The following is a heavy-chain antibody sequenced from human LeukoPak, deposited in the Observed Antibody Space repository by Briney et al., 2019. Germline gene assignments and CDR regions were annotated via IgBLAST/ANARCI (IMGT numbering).Heavy chain of an antibody. D-gene: IGHD1-1*01. CDR3: ADNLSR. CDR1: GFTLNTAS. V-gene: IGHV3-48*04. CDR2: IDRSSNTI. Sequence: GGSLRLSCAASGFTLNTASMNWVRQAPGKGLEWISYIDRSSNTIYYADSVKGRFTISRDSAKNSLYLQMNSLRAEDTAVYFCADNLSRWGQGTLVTVSS. J-gene: IGHJ4*02.